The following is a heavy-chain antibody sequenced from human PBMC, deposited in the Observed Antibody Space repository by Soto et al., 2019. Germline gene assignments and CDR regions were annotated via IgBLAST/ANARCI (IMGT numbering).Heavy chain of an antibody. CDR1: VFTFDDYA. D-gene: IGHD6-13*01. Sequence: EVQLVESGGGLVRPGRSLRLSCAASVFTFDDYAMHWVRQAPGKGLEWVSGISWNSGSIGYADSVKGRFTISRDNAKNSLFLQMNSLRPEDTAFYYCVKDSTISAAGWIDPWGQGTLVTVSS. CDR3: VKDSTISAAGWIDP. V-gene: IGHV3-9*01. J-gene: IGHJ5*02. CDR2: ISWNSGSI.